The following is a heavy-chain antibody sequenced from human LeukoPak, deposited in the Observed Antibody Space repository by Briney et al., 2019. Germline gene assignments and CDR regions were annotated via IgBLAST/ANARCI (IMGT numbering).Heavy chain of an antibody. CDR3: AKVLGVATSDY. D-gene: IGHD5-12*01. V-gene: IGHV3-30*18. Sequence: GESLRLSCAASGFTFSSYGMHWVRQAPGKGLEWVAVISYDGSNKYYADSVKGRFTISRDNSKNTLYLQMNSLRAEDTAVYYCAKVLGVATSDYWGQGTLVTVS. CDR2: ISYDGSNK. CDR1: GFTFSSYG. J-gene: IGHJ4*02.